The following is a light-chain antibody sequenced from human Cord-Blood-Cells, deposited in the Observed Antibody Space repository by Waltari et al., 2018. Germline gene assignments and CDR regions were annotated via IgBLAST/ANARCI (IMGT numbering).Light chain of an antibody. CDR3: QKYNSAPHS. CDR1: QGISNY. V-gene: IGKV1-27*01. CDR2: AAS. J-gene: IGKJ2*03. Sequence: DIQMTKSPSSLSASAGDSVTITCRASQGISNYLAWYQQKPGKVPKLLIYAASTLQSGFPSRFSGSGSGTDFTLTISSLQPEDVATYYCQKYNSAPHSFGQGTKLEIK.